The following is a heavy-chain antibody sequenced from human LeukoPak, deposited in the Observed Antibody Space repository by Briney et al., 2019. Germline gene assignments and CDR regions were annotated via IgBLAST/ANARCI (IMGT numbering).Heavy chain of an antibody. V-gene: IGHV1-2*02. CDR2: INPNSGGT. CDR3: ARDGPVWEAAGTILGFDY. CDR1: GYTFTGYY. D-gene: IGHD6-13*01. Sequence: GASVKVSCKASGYTFTGYYMHWVRQAPGQGLEWMGWINPNSGGTNYAQKFQGRVTMTRDTSISTAYMELSRLRSDDTAVYYCARDGPVWEAAGTILGFDYWGQGTLVTVSS. J-gene: IGHJ4*02.